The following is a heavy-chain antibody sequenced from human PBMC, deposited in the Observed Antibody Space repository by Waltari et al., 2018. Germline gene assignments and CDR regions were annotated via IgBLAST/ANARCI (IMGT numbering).Heavy chain of an antibody. J-gene: IGHJ6*04. Sequence: QVQLQESGPGLVKPSETLSLPCTVSGGSIRSYYWRWIRQPPGKGLEWIGYIYYSGSTNYNPSLKSRVTISVDTSKNQFSLKLSSVTAADTAVYYCARGTRIPITIFGVVTLDVWGKGTTVTISS. CDR1: GGSIRSYY. CDR3: ARGTRIPITIFGVVTLDV. V-gene: IGHV4-59*08. D-gene: IGHD3-3*01. CDR2: IYYSGST.